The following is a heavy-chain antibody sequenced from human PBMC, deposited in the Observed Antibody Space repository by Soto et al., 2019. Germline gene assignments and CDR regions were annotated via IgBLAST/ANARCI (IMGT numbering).Heavy chain of an antibody. CDR3: ARALNYDILTGLPRWFDP. D-gene: IGHD3-9*01. Sequence: SETLSLTCTVSGGSISSYYWSWIRQPPGKGLEWIGYIYYSGSTNYNPSLKSRVTISVDTSKNQFSLKLSSVTAADTAVYYCARALNYDILTGLPRWFDPWGQGTLVTVSS. CDR1: GGSISSYY. V-gene: IGHV4-59*01. CDR2: IYYSGST. J-gene: IGHJ5*02.